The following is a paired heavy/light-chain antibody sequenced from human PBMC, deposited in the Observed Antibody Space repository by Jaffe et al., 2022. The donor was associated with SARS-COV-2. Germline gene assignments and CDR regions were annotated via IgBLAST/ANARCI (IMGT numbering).Light chain of an antibody. Sequence: DIVMTQSPDVLSVSLGERATINCKASQSILYSSNNNYYLAWYQQKPGQPPKLLFYWAFTRESGVPDRFTGSGSGTDFTLTISSLQAEDVAVYYCQQYYIAPYTFGQGTKLEVK. J-gene: IGKJ2*01. CDR1: QSILYSSNNNYY. CDR2: WAF. CDR3: QQYYIAPYT. V-gene: IGKV4-1*01.
Heavy chain of an antibody. Sequence: EVQLLESGGDLVQPGGSLRLSCAASGFTFSSYAMTWVRQAPGKGLEWVGFIRGKGFGGTTDYVASVKGRFTISRDDSKNIAYLQMDDLKTEDTGMYFCTRGRGGADHWGRGTLVIVSS. CDR2: IRGKGFGGTT. D-gene: IGHD3-10*01. V-gene: IGHV3-49*04. CDR1: GFTFSSYA. J-gene: IGHJ4*02. CDR3: TRGRGGADH.